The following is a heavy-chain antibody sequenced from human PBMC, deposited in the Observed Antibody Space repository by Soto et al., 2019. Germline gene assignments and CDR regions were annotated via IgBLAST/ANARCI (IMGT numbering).Heavy chain of an antibody. CDR1: GGSNSSGGYS. D-gene: IGHD2-21*01. V-gene: IGHV4-30-2*01. CDR2: IYHSGST. CDR3: ARRWGGTFDY. J-gene: IGHJ4*02. Sequence: SETLSLTCAVSGGSNSSGGYSWSWIRQPPGKGLEWIGYIYHSGSTYYNPSLKSRVTISVDRSKNQFSLKLSSVTAADTAVYYCARRWGGTFDYWGQGTLVTVSS.